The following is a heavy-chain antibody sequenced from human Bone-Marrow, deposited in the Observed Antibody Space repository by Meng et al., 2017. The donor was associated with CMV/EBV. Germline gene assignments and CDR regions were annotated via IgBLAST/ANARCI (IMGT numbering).Heavy chain of an antibody. Sequence: SVKVSCKASGGTFSSYAISWVRQAPGQGLEWMGGIIPILGIANYAQKFQGRVTITADKSTSTAYMELSSLRSEDTAVYYCARAKWRKRLYYYYYYGMDVWGQGTTVTVSS. CDR1: GGTFSSYA. CDR2: IIPILGIA. V-gene: IGHV1-69*10. J-gene: IGHJ6*02. D-gene: IGHD2-15*01. CDR3: ARAKWRKRLYYYYYYGMDV.